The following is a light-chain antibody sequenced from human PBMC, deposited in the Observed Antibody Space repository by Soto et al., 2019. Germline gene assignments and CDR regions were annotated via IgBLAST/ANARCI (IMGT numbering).Light chain of an antibody. V-gene: IGKV1-39*01. CDR1: QTISSN. Sequence: DIQMTQSASSLSASVGDRVIITCRASQTISSNLNWHQQKPGKAPKVLIYAASSLQSGVPSRFSGSGSGTDFTLTISSLQPEDFATYYCQQSYSIPYTFGQGTKLEIK. CDR3: QQSYSIPYT. J-gene: IGKJ2*01. CDR2: AAS.